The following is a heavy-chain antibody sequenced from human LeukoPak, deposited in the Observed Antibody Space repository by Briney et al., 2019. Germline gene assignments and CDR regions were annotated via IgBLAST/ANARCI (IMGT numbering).Heavy chain of an antibody. J-gene: IGHJ6*02. CDR2: IYYSGST. D-gene: IGHD6-13*01. CDR1: GGSISSYY. Sequence: PSETLSLTCTVSGGSISSYYWSWIRQPPGKGLEWIGYIYYSGSTNYNPSLKSRVTISVDTSKNQFSLKLSSVTAADTAVYYCARGEMGSGYYYYGMDVWGQGTTVTVSS. CDR3: ARGEMGSGYYYYGMDV. V-gene: IGHV4-59*01.